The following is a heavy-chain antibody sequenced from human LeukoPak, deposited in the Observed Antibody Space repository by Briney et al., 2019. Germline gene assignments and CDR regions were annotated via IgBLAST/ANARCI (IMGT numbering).Heavy chain of an antibody. CDR1: GFTFSTYG. Sequence: GGSLRLSCAASGFTFSTYGMHWVRQAPGKGLEWVAVIRSDGSNTYSADSVRGRFTISRDNSKNTLLLQMSSLTAEDTAVYYCARGNMLRDIDYWGQGTLVTVSS. CDR3: ARGNMLRDIDY. D-gene: IGHD2-15*01. V-gene: IGHV3-33*01. J-gene: IGHJ4*02. CDR2: IRSDGSNT.